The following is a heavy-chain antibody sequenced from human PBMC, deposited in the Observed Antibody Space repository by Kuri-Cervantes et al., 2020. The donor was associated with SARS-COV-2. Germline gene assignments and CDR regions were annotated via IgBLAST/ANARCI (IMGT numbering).Heavy chain of an antibody. CDR1: GYTLTSYA. V-gene: IGHV1-3*01. D-gene: IGHD3-3*01. J-gene: IGHJ4*02. Sequence: ASVKVSCKASGYTLTSYAMHWVRQAPGQRLEWMGWINAGNGNTKYSQKFQGRVTITRDTSASTAYMELSSLRSEDTAVYYCATTPLRSGYYIPPYYWGQGTLVTVSS. CDR2: INAGNGNT. CDR3: ATTPLRSGYYIPPYY.